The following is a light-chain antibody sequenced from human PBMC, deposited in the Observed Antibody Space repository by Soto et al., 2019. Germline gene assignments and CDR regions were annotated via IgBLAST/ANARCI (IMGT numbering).Light chain of an antibody. CDR1: QSLVYSDGNTY. V-gene: IGKV2-30*01. CDR2: KVS. CDR3: MQGTHWPFT. J-gene: IGKJ3*01. Sequence: DVVMTQSPLSLPVTLGQPASISCRSSQSLVYSDGNTYLNWFQQRPGQSPRRLIYKVSNRDSGVPDRISGSGSGTVFTLKISRVEAEDVGVYYCMQGTHWPFTFGPGTKVDIK.